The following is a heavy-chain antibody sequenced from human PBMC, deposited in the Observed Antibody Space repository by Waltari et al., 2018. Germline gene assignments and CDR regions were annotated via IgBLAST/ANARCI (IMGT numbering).Heavy chain of an antibody. J-gene: IGHJ4*02. CDR3: AKRAYDSSGPLDY. CDR1: GFTFDDYA. CDR2: ISWNGGSI. D-gene: IGHD3-22*01. Sequence: EVQLVESGGGLVQPGRSLRLSCAASGFTFDDYAMHWVRQAPGKGLEWVSVISWNGGSIGYADSVKGRFTISRDNAKNSLYLQMNSLRAEDTALYYCAKRAYDSSGPLDYWGQGTLVTVSS. V-gene: IGHV3-9*01.